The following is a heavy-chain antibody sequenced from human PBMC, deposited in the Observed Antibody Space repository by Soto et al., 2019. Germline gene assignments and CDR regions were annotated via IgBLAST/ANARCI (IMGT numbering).Heavy chain of an antibody. CDR1: GGTFSSYA. D-gene: IGHD3-22*01. J-gene: IGHJ4*01. CDR2: IIPIFGTP. CDR3: ATPSHDDNGGYDLPVDY. V-gene: IGHV1-69*13. Sequence: SVKVSCKASGGTFSSYAISWVRQAPGQGLEWMGGIIPIFGTPKYAQKFQGRVTIIADESTTTAYMELTSLRSEDTAVYYCATPSHDDNGGYDLPVDYWG.